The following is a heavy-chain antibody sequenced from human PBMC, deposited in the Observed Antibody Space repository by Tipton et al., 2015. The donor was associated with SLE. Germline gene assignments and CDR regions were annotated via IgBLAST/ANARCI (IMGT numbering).Heavy chain of an antibody. CDR1: GGSISSSNNY. V-gene: IGHV4-39*07. CDR2: IYYSGRT. CDR3: AREVRGVAVAGD. J-gene: IGHJ4*02. Sequence: LRLSCTVSGGSISSSNNYWDWIRQPPGKGLEWIGTIYYSGRTDYNPSLKSRVTMSVDTSMNQFSLKVKSVTAADTAVYYCAREVRGVAVAGDWGQGTLVTVSS. D-gene: IGHD6-19*01.